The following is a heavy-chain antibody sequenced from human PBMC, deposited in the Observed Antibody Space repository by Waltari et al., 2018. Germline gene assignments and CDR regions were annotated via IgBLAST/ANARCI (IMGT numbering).Heavy chain of an antibody. CDR1: GGSMTTSY. D-gene: IGHD4-17*01. Sequence: QVQLQESGPRLVKPWETLSLTCTVSGGSMTTSYRSWIRQAAGKGPEWLGRIYTTGDTKYNPSLKSRVIMSIDTSKNQFSLSLNSVTAADTAVYYCARCSTVTSIYWYFDLWGRGALVTVSS. J-gene: IGHJ2*01. V-gene: IGHV4-4*07. CDR3: ARCSTVTSIYWYFDL. CDR2: IYTTGDT.